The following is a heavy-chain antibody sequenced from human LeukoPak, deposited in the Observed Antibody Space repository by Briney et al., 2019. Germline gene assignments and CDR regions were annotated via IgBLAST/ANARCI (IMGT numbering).Heavy chain of an antibody. CDR2: ISSDGTST. J-gene: IGHJ4*02. V-gene: IGHV3-74*01. Sequence: PGGSLRLSCAASGFTFSSYWMHWVRQAPGTGLVWVSRISSDGTSTSYADSVKGRFTISRDNAKNTLYLQMNSLRAEDTAVYYCVRGSGYGSRPYWGQGTLVTVSS. CDR3: VRGSGYGSRPY. D-gene: IGHD3-10*01. CDR1: GFTFSSYW.